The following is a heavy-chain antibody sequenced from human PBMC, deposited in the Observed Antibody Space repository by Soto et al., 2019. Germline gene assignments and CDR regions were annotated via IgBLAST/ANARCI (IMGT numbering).Heavy chain of an antibody. Sequence: PGGSLRLSCAASGFTVSSNYMSWVRQAPGKGLEWVSVIYSGGSTYYADSVRGRFTISRDNSKNTLYLQMKSLRAEDTAVYYCASDPTATRHRMDVGGQGATVTVSS. CDR3: ASDPTATRHRMDV. CDR1: GFTVSSNY. CDR2: IYSGGST. J-gene: IGHJ6*02. D-gene: IGHD1-26*01. V-gene: IGHV3-53*01.